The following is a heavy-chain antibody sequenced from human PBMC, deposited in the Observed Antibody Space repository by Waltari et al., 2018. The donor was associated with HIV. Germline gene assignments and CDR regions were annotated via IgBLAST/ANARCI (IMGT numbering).Heavy chain of an antibody. CDR1: GFSVSSNY. Sequence: EVQLVESGGGLIQPGGSLRLSCAASGFSVSSNYMSWVRQAPGRGMEWVSFIYSGGITYDADSVKGRFTISRDNSKNTLYLQMNSLRAEDTAVYYCARGFGCGGDCYYFDYWGQGTLVTVSS. CDR3: ARGFGCGGDCYYFDY. D-gene: IGHD2-21*02. CDR2: IYSGGIT. J-gene: IGHJ4*02. V-gene: IGHV3-53*01.